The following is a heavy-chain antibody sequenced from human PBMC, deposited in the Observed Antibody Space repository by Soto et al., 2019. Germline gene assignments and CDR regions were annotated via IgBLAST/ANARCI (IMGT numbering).Heavy chain of an antibody. CDR2: IYHSGST. Sequence: QLQLQESGSGLVKPSQTLSLTCAVSGGSISSGGYSWSWIRQPPGKGLEWIGYIYHSGSTYYNPCLXSXXXIXIDRSKHQFSLRLGSVTAADTSVYSCAAGGGLPRYYWGQGTLVTVSS. D-gene: IGHD5-12*01. J-gene: IGHJ4*02. CDR1: GGSISSGGYS. V-gene: IGHV4-30-2*01. CDR3: AAGGGLPRYY.